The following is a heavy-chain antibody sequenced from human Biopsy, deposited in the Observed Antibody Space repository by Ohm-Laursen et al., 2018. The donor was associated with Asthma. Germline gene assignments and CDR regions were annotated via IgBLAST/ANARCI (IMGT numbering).Heavy chain of an antibody. Sequence: RSLRHCCTASGCTFRRYAMHRVRQAPGKGLEWVAVGGSYYNGGLKYYADFVTVRFTVSRDDSKNTLYLQMNSLRPDDTAVYYCARDVMEWYLPVFDFWGQGTLVTVSS. CDR3: ARDVMEWYLPVFDF. J-gene: IGHJ4*02. V-gene: IGHV3-30*04. CDR1: GCTFRRYA. D-gene: IGHD3-3*01. CDR2: GGSYYNGGLK.